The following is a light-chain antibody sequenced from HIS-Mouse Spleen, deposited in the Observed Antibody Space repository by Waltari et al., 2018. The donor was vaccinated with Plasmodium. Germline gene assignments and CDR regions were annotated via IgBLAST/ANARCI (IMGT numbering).Light chain of an antibody. CDR2: AAS. V-gene: IGKV1-6*01. J-gene: IGKJ2*01. Sequence: AIQMTQSPSSLSASVGDRVTITCRASQGIRNDLGRYQQKPGKAPKLLISAASSLQSGVPSRFSGSGSGTDFTLTISSLQPEDCATYYCLQDYNYPYTFGQGTKLEIK. CDR3: LQDYNYPYT. CDR1: QGIRND.